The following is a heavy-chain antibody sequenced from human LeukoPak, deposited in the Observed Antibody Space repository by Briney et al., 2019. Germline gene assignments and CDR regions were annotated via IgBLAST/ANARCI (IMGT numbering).Heavy chain of an antibody. Sequence: GGSLRLSCAASGFTFTTYAMSWVRQAPGKGLEWVSSVSKSDGTTYYADSVKGRLTISRDNSKNTLYLQMNSLRAEDTAVYYCAKKAADYYDSSGYPRYWGQGTLVTVSS. CDR2: VSKSDGTT. CDR1: GFTFTTYA. CDR3: AKKAADYYDSSGYPRY. V-gene: IGHV3-23*01. D-gene: IGHD3-22*01. J-gene: IGHJ4*02.